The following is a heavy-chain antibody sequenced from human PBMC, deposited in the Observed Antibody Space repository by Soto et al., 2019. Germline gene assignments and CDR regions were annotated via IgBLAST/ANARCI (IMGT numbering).Heavy chain of an antibody. CDR3: TRGSTVVTLDYFDS. CDR2: IDPSGGST. CDR1: GYTVTRHY. D-gene: IGHD2-21*02. J-gene: IGHJ4*02. V-gene: IGHV1-46*03. Sequence: QVQLVQSGAEVKKPGASVKVSCKASGYTVTRHYMHWVRQAPGQGLEWMGIIDPSGGSTTYAQKFQDRCTMTRDMSTRTVYMELSSLRSDDTDIYYCTRGSTVVTLDYFDSWGQGTLVTVSS.